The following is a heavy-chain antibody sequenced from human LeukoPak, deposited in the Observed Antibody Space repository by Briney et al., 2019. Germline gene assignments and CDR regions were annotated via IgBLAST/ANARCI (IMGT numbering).Heavy chain of an antibody. Sequence: KPSETLSITCAVYGGSFSGYYWSWIRQPPGKGLEWIGEINHSGSTNYNPSLKSRVTISVDTSKNQFSLKLSSVTAADTAVYYCARGRRGIGGDLIYGMDVWGKGTTVTVSS. V-gene: IGHV4-34*01. J-gene: IGHJ6*04. CDR1: GGSFSGYY. CDR2: INHSGST. D-gene: IGHD2-21*02. CDR3: ARGRRGIGGDLIYGMDV.